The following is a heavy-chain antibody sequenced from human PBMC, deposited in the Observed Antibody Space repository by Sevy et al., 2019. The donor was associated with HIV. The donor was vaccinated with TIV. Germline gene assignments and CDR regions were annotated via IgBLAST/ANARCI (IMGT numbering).Heavy chain of an antibody. J-gene: IGHJ6*02. V-gene: IGHV3-7*01. CDR1: GFTFSSYW. D-gene: IGHD3-3*01. CDR3: ARRLGYDFWSGYYTSYYYYGMDV. Sequence: GGSLRLSCAASGFTFSSYWMGWVRQAPGKGLEWVANIKQDGSEKYYVDSVKGRFTISRDNAKNSLYLQMNSLRAEDTAVYYCARRLGYDFWSGYYTSYYYYGMDVWGQGTTVTVSS. CDR2: IKQDGSEK.